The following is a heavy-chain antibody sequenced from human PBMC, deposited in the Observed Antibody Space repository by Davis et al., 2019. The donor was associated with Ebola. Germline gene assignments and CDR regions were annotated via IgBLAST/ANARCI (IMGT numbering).Heavy chain of an antibody. J-gene: IGHJ6*02. D-gene: IGHD1-7*01. V-gene: IGHV1-18*01. Sequence: ASVKVSCKASGYTFTSYAMHWVRQAPGQRLEWMGWISAYNGNTNYAQKLQGRVTMTTDTSTSTAYMELRSLRSYDTAVYYCARDQRNWNYVSGYYYGMDVWGQGTTVTVSS. CDR3: ARDQRNWNYVSGYYYGMDV. CDR2: ISAYNGNT. CDR1: GYTFTSYA.